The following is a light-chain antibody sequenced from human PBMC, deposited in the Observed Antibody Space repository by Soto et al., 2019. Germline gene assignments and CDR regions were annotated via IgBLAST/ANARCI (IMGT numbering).Light chain of an antibody. Sequence: DSQMTPSPSSLSAAVGDRVTITCRASQSISSYLNWYQQKPGKVTKLLIYAASSLQSGVPSRFSGSGSGTDFTLTISSLQPEEFATYYCQQSYSTPFTFGQGTKLEIK. CDR3: QQSYSTPFT. CDR2: AAS. CDR1: QSISSY. J-gene: IGKJ2*01. V-gene: IGKV1-39*01.